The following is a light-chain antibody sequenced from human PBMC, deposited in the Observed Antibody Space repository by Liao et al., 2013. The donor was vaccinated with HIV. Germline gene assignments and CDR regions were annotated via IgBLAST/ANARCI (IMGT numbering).Light chain of an antibody. CDR2: FDS. CDR3: QAWDSSTVV. J-gene: IGLJ2*01. CDR1: NIGGKS. V-gene: IGLV3-21*01. Sequence: SYELTQPPSLSVAPGETARVTCGGNNIGGKSVHWYQQQPGQAPVLVIYFDSDRPSGIPERFSGSKSGNTATLTISRVEAGDEADYYCQAWDSSTVVFGGGTKLTVL.